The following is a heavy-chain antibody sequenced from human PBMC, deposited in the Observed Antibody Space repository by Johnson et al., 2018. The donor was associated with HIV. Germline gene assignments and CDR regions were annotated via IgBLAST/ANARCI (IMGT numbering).Heavy chain of an antibody. CDR1: GFTFSTYG. V-gene: IGHV3-33*06. D-gene: IGHD6-13*01. J-gene: IGHJ3*02. Sequence: QVQLVESGGGVVQPGRSLRLSCAASGFTFSTYGMHWVSQAPGQGLEWVAVMWYDGSNKYYADSVKGRFTLYRDNSKNTLYQQMDSLRAEDTAVDYCAKDQWSSSWTNDAFDIWGQGTMVTVSS. CDR3: AKDQWSSSWTNDAFDI. CDR2: MWYDGSNK.